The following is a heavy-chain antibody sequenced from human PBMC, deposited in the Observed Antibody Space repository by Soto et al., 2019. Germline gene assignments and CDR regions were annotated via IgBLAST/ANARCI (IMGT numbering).Heavy chain of an antibody. J-gene: IGHJ3*02. V-gene: IGHV4-31*03. CDR3: ARGGGYCSSTSCPHDAFDI. D-gene: IGHD2-2*03. CDR2: IYYSGST. Sequence: TLSLTCTVSGGSISSGGYYWSWIRQHPGKGLEWIGYIYYSGSTYYNPSLKSRVTISVDTSKNHFSLKLSSVTAADTAVYYCARGGGYCSSTSCPHDAFDIWGQGTMVTVSS. CDR1: GGSISSGGYY.